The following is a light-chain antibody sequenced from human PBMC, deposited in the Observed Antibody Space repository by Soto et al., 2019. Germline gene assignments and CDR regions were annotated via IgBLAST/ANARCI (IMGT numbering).Light chain of an antibody. J-gene: IGLJ1*01. CDR3: CSYVGRNTYV. V-gene: IGLV2-11*01. Sequence: QSALTQPRSASGSPGQSITISCTGTSSDVGGYNYVSWYQQHPAKAPKLIIFDVSKRPSGVPNRFSGSKSGNTASLTISGLRAEVEADYYCCSYVGRNTYVFGTGTKLTVL. CDR1: SSDVGGYNY. CDR2: DVS.